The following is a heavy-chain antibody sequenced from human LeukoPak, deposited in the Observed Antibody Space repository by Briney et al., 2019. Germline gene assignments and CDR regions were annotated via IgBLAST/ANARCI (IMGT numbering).Heavy chain of an antibody. CDR2: IYTSGST. D-gene: IGHD5-18*01. CDR3: SRGGKAMVNYYYYGMDV. Sequence: SETLSLTCTVSGGSISSYYWSWIRQPAGKGLEWIGRIYTSGSTNCNPSLKSRVTMSVDTSKNQFSLKLSSVTAADRAVYYWSRGGKAMVNYYYYGMDVWGQGTTVTVSS. CDR1: GGSISSYY. J-gene: IGHJ6*02. V-gene: IGHV4-4*07.